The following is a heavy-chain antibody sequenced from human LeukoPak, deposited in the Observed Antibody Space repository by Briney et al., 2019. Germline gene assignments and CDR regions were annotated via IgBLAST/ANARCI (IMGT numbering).Heavy chain of an antibody. V-gene: IGHV3-7*03. Sequence: PGVSLSLSCAASGFRFSGYWMTWVRQAPGKGLEWVANIKGDGSETSYVTSVRGRFTISRDNAKNSLYLQMNNLRVGDTAVYYCAREEVKSFDNWGQGTLVTLSS. CDR3: AREEVKSFDN. J-gene: IGHJ4*02. CDR1: GFRFSGYW. CDR2: IKGDGSET.